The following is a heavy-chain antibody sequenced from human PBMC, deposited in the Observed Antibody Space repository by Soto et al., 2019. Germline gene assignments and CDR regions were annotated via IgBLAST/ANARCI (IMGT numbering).Heavy chain of an antibody. J-gene: IGHJ6*02. V-gene: IGHV4-39*01. CDR2: IYYSGST. D-gene: IGHD6-13*01. CDR3: AGQRVIAADPVGYYYYYYGMDV. Sequence: SETLSLTCTVSGGSISSSSYCWGWIRQPPGKGLEWIGSIYYSGSTYYNPSLKSRVTISVDTSKNQFSLKLSSVTAADTAVYYCAGQRVIAADPVGYYYYYYGMDVWGQGTTVTVSS. CDR1: GGSISSSSYC.